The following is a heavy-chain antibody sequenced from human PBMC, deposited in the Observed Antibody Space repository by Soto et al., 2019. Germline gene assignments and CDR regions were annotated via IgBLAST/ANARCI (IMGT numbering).Heavy chain of an antibody. J-gene: IGHJ4*01. D-gene: IGHD1-26*01. Sequence: SQTLSLTCVITGDSVSSNSAGWSWVRQSPSRGLEWLGRTYYRSKWYYEYAVSVRGRITINPDTSKNQYSLQLTSVTPEDTAVYFCGRGEQYSRRRFDYWGQGTLVTVSS. CDR1: GDSVSSNSAG. CDR2: TYYRSKWYY. V-gene: IGHV6-1*01. CDR3: GRGEQYSRRRFDY.